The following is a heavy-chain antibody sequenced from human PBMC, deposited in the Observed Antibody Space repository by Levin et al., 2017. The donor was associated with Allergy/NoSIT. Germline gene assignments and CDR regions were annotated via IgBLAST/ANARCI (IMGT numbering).Heavy chain of an antibody. D-gene: IGHD3-10*01. CDR2: ISYDGSNK. CDR3: ARDRAVLLWFGADAFDI. V-gene: IGHV3-30*04. J-gene: IGHJ3*02. Sequence: GESLKISCAASGFTFSSYAMHWVRQAPGKGLEWVAVISYDGSNKYYADSVKGRFTISRDNSKNTLYLQMNSLRAEDTAVYYCARDRAVLLWFGADAFDIWGQGTMVTVSS. CDR1: GFTFSSYA.